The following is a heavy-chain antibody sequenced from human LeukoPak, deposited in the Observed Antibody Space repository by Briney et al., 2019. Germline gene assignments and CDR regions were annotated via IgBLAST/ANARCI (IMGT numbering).Heavy chain of an antibody. CDR2: ITGSSDYI. CDR3: AKFKGHYGDSEYYFDY. Sequence: GGSLRLSCAASGFTFSIYAMSWVRQAPGKGLEWVSCITGSSDYIFYADSVRGRFTISRDNAKNSLYLQMNSLRAEDTAVYYCAKFKGHYGDSEYYFDYWGQGTLVTVSS. CDR1: GFTFSIYA. D-gene: IGHD3-10*01. V-gene: IGHV3-21*01. J-gene: IGHJ4*02.